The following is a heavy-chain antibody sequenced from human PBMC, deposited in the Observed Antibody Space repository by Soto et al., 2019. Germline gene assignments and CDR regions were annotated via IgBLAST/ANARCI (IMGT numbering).Heavy chain of an antibody. CDR1: GGSISSYY. J-gene: IGHJ6*04. Sequence: SETLSLTCTVSGGSISSYYWSWIRQPPGKGLEWIGYIYYSGSTNYNPSLKSRVTISVDTSKNQFSLKLSSVTAADTAVYYCARHEDPAGHLDAWGKGTTVTVSS. CDR3: ARHEDPAGHLDA. CDR2: IYYSGST. D-gene: IGHD3-10*01. V-gene: IGHV4-59*01.